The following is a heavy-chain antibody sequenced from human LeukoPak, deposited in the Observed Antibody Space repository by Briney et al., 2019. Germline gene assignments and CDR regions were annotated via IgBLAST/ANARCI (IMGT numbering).Heavy chain of an antibody. Sequence: GESLRLSCAASGFTFSDYALGWVRQAPGGGLEWVATLSGSGAGTYYSDSVQGRFTISRDNSKRTLFLQMNSLRAEDTAVYYCARDGSSSPLDAFDIWGQGTMVTVSS. J-gene: IGHJ3*02. CDR2: LSGSGAGT. CDR3: ARDGSSSPLDAFDI. V-gene: IGHV3-23*01. D-gene: IGHD6-6*01. CDR1: GFTFSDYA.